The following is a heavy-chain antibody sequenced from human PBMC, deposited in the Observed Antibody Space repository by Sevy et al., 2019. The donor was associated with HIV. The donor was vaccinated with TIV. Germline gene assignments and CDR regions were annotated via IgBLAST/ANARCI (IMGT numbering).Heavy chain of an antibody. D-gene: IGHD6-13*01. CDR2: MIPMFGTA. J-gene: IGHJ4*02. CDR3: ARSISWYASFDY. CDR1: GRTFSSSA. V-gene: IGHV1-69*13. Sequence: ASVKVSCKASGRTFSSSAINWVRQAPGQGLEWMGGMIPMFGTANYVQKFQGRVTITADESTSTAYMELSSLRSEDTAVYYCARSISWYASFDYWGQGTLVTVSS.